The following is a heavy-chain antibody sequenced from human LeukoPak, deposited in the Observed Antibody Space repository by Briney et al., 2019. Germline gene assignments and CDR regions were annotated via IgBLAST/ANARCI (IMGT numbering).Heavy chain of an antibody. Sequence: GGSLRLSCAASGFTFDDYAMHWVRQAPGKGLEWVSGISWNSGSIGYADSVKGRFTISRDNAKNSLYLQMNSLRAEDTALYYCAKATYYDXWSGYAXPRXXXXVWGXGTTXTVSS. J-gene: IGHJ6*02. CDR1: GFTFDDYA. CDR2: ISWNSGSI. D-gene: IGHD3-3*01. V-gene: IGHV3-9*01. CDR3: AKATYYDXWSGYAXPRXXXXV.